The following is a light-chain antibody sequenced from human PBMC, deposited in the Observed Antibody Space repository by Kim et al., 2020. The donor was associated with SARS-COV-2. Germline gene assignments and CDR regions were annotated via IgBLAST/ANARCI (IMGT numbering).Light chain of an antibody. CDR3: KQGTHWPRT. V-gene: IGKV2-30*02. J-gene: IGKJ1*01. CDR1: QRLVHIDGNTY. CDR2: KVS. Sequence: DVVMTQSPLSLPVTLGQPATLSCRSSQRLVHIDGNTYLNWVQQRPGQSPRRLIYKVSNRDSGVPDRCSGSGSGADFRMQISRVEAEDVGVYFCKQGTHWPRTFGQGTKVDIK.